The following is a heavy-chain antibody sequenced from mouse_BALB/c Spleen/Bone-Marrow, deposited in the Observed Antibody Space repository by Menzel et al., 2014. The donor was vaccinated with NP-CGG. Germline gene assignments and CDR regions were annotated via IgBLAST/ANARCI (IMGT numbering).Heavy chain of an antibody. D-gene: IGHD1-1*02. J-gene: IGHJ2*01. CDR1: GYTFTDYT. CDR2: INPNNGGT. CDR3: ARGLWYY. Sequence: VQLQQSGPELVMPGASVKISCKTSGYTFTDYTIYWVKQSHGESLEWIGRINPNNGGTNYNQKFKDKATLTLDKSSSTAYMELRSLTSEDSAVYYCARGLWYYWGQGTTLTVSS. V-gene: IGHV1-18*01.